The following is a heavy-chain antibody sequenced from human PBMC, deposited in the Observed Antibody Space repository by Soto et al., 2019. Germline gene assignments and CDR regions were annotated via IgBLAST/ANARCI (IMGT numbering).Heavy chain of an antibody. CDR2: IIPIFGTA. CDR3: ARSAYYYDSSGYYYVY. CDR1: GGTFSSYA. D-gene: IGHD3-22*01. J-gene: IGHJ4*02. Sequence: GASVKVSCKASGGTFSSYAISWVRQAPGQGLEWMGGIIPIFGTANYAQKFQGRVTITADESTSTAYMELSSLRSEDTAVYYCARSAYYYDSSGYYYVYWGQGTLVTVSS. V-gene: IGHV1-69*13.